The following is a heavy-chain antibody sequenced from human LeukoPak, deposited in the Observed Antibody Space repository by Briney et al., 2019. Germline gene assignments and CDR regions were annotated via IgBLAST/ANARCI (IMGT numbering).Heavy chain of an antibody. Sequence: PGGSLRLSCAASGFTFSSSTMNWVRQAPGKGRECVSSISSSSNYIYYADSVKGRFTISRDNAKNSLYLQMNRLRADDTAVYYCLRIPNRANFTNWFDPWHQGPLVTVSS. CDR3: LRIPNRANFTNWFDP. J-gene: IGHJ5*02. CDR2: ISSSSNYI. CDR1: GFTFSSST. D-gene: IGHD4/OR15-4a*01. V-gene: IGHV3-21*01.